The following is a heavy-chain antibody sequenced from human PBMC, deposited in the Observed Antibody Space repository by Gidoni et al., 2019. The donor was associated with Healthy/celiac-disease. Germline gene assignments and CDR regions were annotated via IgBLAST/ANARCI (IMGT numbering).Heavy chain of an antibody. V-gene: IGHV1-69*01. CDR2: IIPIFGTA. Sequence: VKVSCKASGGTFSRYAISWVRQAPGQGLEWMGGIIPIFGTANYAQKFQGRVTITADESTSKAYMELSSLRSEDTAVYYCAGDHFGGCSSTSCLRNWFDPWGQGPLVTVSS. CDR3: AGDHFGGCSSTSCLRNWFDP. J-gene: IGHJ5*02. CDR1: GGTFSRYA. D-gene: IGHD2-2*01.